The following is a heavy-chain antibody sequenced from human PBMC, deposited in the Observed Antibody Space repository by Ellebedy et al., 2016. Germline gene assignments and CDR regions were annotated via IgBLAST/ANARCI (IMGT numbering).Heavy chain of an antibody. CDR3: ARYSSSSGRYYGMDV. CDR2: INAGNGNT. V-gene: IGHV1-3*01. CDR1: GYTFTSYA. D-gene: IGHD6-13*01. J-gene: IGHJ6*02. Sequence: ASVKVSCKASGYTFTSYAMHWARQAPGQRLEWMGWINAGNGNTKYSQKFQGRVTITRDTSASTAYMELSSLRSEDTAVYYCARYSSSSGRYYGMDVWGQGTTVTVSS.